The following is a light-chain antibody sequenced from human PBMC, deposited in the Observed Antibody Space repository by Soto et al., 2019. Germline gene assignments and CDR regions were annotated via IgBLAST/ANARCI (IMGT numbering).Light chain of an antibody. CDR2: EVN. Sequence: QSVLTQPASVSGSPGQSITISCSGTTSDVGGYDVVSWYQQHPGKAPKLMIFEVNQRPSGVSDRFSGSKSGNTASLTISGLQAEDEADYYCSSYTSSSTLEVFGTGTKVTVL. V-gene: IGLV2-14*02. CDR1: TSDVGGYDV. CDR3: SSYTSSSTLEV. J-gene: IGLJ1*01.